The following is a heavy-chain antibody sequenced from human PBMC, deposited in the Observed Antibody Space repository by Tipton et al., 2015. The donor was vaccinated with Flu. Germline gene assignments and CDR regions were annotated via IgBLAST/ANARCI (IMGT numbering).Heavy chain of an antibody. CDR3: ARLSYYDVDLKNFYFDY. V-gene: IGHV4-39*01. J-gene: IGHJ4*02. CDR1: GGSIDNSGYY. CDR2: TYYSGST. D-gene: IGHD3-10*02. Sequence: TLSLTCAVSGGSIDNSGYYWGWIRQPPGKGLEWIVSTYYSGSTYYNPSLKSRVTISIDTSKSQFSLKLRSVAAADTAVYYCARLSYYDVDLKNFYFDYWGQGALVTVSS.